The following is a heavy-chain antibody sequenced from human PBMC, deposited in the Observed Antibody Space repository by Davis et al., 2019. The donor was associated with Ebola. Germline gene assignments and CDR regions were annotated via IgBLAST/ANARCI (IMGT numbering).Heavy chain of an antibody. J-gene: IGHJ5*02. CDR2: IFHRGGA. Sequence: SETLSLTCTVSGGSISNSYWNWMRQPPGKGLEWIGYIFHRGGAVYNPSLNSRVSISLDTSKNQISLKLTSVTAADTAVYYCARYNWHFGGFDPWGQGTLVTVSS. CDR1: GGSISNSY. D-gene: IGHD1-20*01. CDR3: ARYNWHFGGFDP. V-gene: IGHV4-59*01.